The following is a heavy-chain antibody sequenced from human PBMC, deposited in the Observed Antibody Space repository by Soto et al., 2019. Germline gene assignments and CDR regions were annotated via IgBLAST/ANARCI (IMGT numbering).Heavy chain of an antibody. D-gene: IGHD3-3*01. CDR1: GYTFTSYY. Sequence: QVQLVQSGAEVKKPGASVKVSCKASGYTFTSYYMHWVRQAPGQGLEWMGIINPSGGSTSYAQKFQGRVTMTRDTSTSTVYMELSSLRSEDTAVYYCARAQSYYDFWSGYSTLDYWGQGPLVTVSS. J-gene: IGHJ4*02. CDR3: ARAQSYYDFWSGYSTLDY. CDR2: INPSGGST. V-gene: IGHV1-46*01.